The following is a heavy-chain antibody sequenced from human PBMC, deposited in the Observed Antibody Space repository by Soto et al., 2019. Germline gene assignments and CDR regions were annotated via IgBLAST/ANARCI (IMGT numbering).Heavy chain of an antibody. CDR3: ARDLPHIMRGFYYYYGMDV. D-gene: IGHD3-16*01. V-gene: IGHV3-7*01. J-gene: IGHJ6*02. Sequence: GGSLRLSCAASGFTFSSYWMSWVRQAPGKGLEWVANIKQDGSEKYYVDSVKGRFTISRDNAKNSLYLQMNSLRAEDTAVYYCARDLPHIMRGFYYYYGMDVWGQGTTVTVSS. CDR2: IKQDGSEK. CDR1: GFTFSSYW.